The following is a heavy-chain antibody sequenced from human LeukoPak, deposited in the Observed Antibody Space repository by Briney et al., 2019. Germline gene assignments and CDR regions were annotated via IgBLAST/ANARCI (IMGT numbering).Heavy chain of an antibody. CDR3: ARPLEKWRGPVPIDAFDI. Sequence: SETLSLTCTVSGGSISSSSYYWGWIRQPPGKGLEWIGSIYYSGSTYYNPSLKSRVTISVDTSKNQFSLKLSSVTAADTAVYYCARPLEKWRGPVPIDAFDIWGQGTTVIVSS. CDR2: IYYSGST. J-gene: IGHJ3*02. D-gene: IGHD1-26*01. CDR1: GGSISSSSYY. V-gene: IGHV4-39*07.